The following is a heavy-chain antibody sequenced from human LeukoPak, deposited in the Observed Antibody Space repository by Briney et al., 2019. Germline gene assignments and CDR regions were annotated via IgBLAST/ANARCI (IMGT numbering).Heavy chain of an antibody. Sequence: GGSLRLSCAASGFTFSSYGTHWVRQAPGKGLEWVAFIRYDGSNKYYADSVKGRFTISRDNSKNTLYLQMNSLRAEDTAVYYCAKDRSVLRFLEWLSYFDYWGQGTLVTVSS. J-gene: IGHJ4*02. CDR2: IRYDGSNK. CDR1: GFTFSSYG. CDR3: AKDRSVLRFLEWLSYFDY. V-gene: IGHV3-30*02. D-gene: IGHD3-3*01.